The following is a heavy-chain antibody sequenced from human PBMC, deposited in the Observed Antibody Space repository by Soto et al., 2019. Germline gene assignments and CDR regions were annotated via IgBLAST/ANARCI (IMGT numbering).Heavy chain of an antibody. CDR1: GDSSVSSSSYY. CDR2: IYYTVNT. CDR3: ASEVSSTDGMDV. Sequence: SETLSLTCTVSGDSSVSSSSYYWGWIRQPPGKGLEWIGSIYYTVNTFYSPSFRSRLTISVDTSRSQFSLKLRSVTAADTATYYCASEVSSTDGMDVWGQGTTVTVSS. J-gene: IGHJ6*02. D-gene: IGHD2-15*01. V-gene: IGHV4-39*01.